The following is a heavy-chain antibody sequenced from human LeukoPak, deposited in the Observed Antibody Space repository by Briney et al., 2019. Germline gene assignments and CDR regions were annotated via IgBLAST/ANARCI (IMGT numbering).Heavy chain of an antibody. CDR2: INHSGST. J-gene: IGHJ6*02. V-gene: IGHV4-34*01. Sequence: SETLSLTCAVYGGSFSGYYWSWIRQPPGKGLEWIGEINHSGSTNYNPSLKSRVTISVDTSKNQFSLKLSSVTAADTAVYYCASRLDCSSTSCHNSYYYGMDVGGQGTTVTVSS. D-gene: IGHD2-2*02. CDR1: GGSFSGYY. CDR3: ASRLDCSSTSCHNSYYYGMDV.